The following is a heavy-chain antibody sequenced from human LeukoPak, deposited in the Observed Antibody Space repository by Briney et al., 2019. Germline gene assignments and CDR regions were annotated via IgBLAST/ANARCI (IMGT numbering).Heavy chain of an antibody. CDR3: ARDNWGPDH. V-gene: IGHV3-74*01. J-gene: IGHJ4*02. CDR1: GFTFTDYW. CDR2: ITSDGGRT. D-gene: IGHD7-27*01. Sequence: GGSLRLSCAASGFTFTDYWIHWIRQAPGTGLMWVSHITSDGGRTDYADSVRGRSTMTRDNAKNTVYLQMNSLRVDDTAVYYCARDNWGPDHWGQGTLVTVPS.